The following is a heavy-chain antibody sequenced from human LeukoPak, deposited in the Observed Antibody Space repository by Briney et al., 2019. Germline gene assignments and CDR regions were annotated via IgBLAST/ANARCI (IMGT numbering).Heavy chain of an antibody. V-gene: IGHV4-39*07. J-gene: IGHJ6*02. D-gene: IGHD4-17*01. CDR2: IYYSGST. CDR3: ARDVNGDYYYGMDV. CDR1: GGSISSSSYY. Sequence: SETLSLTCTVSGGSISSSSYYWGWIRQPPGKGLEWIGSIYYSGSTYYNPSLKSRVTISVDTSKNQFSLKLSSVTAADTAVYYCARDVNGDYYYGMDVWGQGTTVTVSS.